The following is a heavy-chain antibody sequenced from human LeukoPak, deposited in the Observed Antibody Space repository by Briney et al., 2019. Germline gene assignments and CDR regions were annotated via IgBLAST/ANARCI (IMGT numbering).Heavy chain of an antibody. CDR1: GFTFSSYA. D-gene: IGHD6-13*01. J-gene: IGHJ4*02. CDR2: INQDGSET. CDR3: AREDIAAALFEY. Sequence: PGGSLRLSCAASGFTFSSYAMSWVRQAPGKGLEWVANINQDGSETYYGDSMRGRFTISRGNAKKSLYLQVTTLRAEDTAVYYCAREDIAAALFEYWGQGSLVTVSS. V-gene: IGHV3-7*01.